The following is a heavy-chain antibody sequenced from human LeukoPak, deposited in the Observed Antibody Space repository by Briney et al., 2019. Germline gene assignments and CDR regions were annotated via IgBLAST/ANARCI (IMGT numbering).Heavy chain of an antibody. CDR1: GDSISSGSYY. Sequence: PSGTLSLTCAVSGDSISSGSYYWSWIRQPAGKGLEWIGRIYTSGSTNYNPSLKSRVTISVDTSKNQFSLKLSSVTAADTAVYFCARGPYSYDSSGAFDIWGQGTMVTVSS. CDR2: IYTSGST. J-gene: IGHJ3*02. D-gene: IGHD3-22*01. V-gene: IGHV4-61*02. CDR3: ARGPYSYDSSGAFDI.